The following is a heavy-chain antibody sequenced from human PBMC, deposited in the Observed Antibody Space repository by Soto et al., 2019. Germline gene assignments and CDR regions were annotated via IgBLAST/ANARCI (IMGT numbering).Heavy chain of an antibody. J-gene: IGHJ6*02. CDR2: IYPGDSET. Sequence: GESLKISCKTSGYSFTSYWIGWVRQMPGKGLEWMGIIYPGDSETRYSPSFQGQVTISADKSISTAHLQWSSLKASDTAMYYCARHYDGSRSLLGGMDVWGQGTTVTVS. CDR3: ARHYDGSRSLLGGMDV. V-gene: IGHV5-51*01. CDR1: GYSFTSYW. D-gene: IGHD3-3*01.